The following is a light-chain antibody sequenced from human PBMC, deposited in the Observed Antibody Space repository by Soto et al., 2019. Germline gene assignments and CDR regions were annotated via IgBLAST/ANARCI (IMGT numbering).Light chain of an antibody. J-gene: IGKJ4*01. CDR2: LGS. V-gene: IGKV2-28*01. Sequence: DVVMTQSPLSLPVTPGEPASISCRSSRSLLSSNGYNYLNWYLQKQGQSPQLLIYLGSNRASGVHDRFSGSGSGTDFTLKISRVEAEDVGVYYCAQGLQTPLTFGGGTKVEI. CDR3: AQGLQTPLT. CDR1: RSLLSSNGYNY.